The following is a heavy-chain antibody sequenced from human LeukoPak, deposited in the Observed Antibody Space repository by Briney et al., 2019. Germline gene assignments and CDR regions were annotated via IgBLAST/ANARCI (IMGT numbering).Heavy chain of an antibody. CDR2: ISYSGST. CDR3: AKEGAESFPDAFDI. V-gene: IGHV4-59*01. Sequence: ASETLSLTCTVSGGSISSYYWSWLRQPPGKGLEWIGYISYSGSTKNNPSLKSRVTISVDTSKNQFSLKLTSVTAADTAVYYCAKEGAESFPDAFDIWGQGTMITVSS. D-gene: IGHD3-10*01. CDR1: GGSISSYY. J-gene: IGHJ3*02.